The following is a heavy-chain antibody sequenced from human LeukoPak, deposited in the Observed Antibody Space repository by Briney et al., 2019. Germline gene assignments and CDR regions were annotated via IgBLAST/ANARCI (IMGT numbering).Heavy chain of an antibody. J-gene: IGHJ4*02. V-gene: IGHV3-23*01. Sequence: GGSLRLSCAVSGITLSNYGMSWVRQAPGKGLEWVAGLGGSGGTTNYADSVKGRFTISRDNRKNTLYLQMNSLRAEDTALYYCARDRLGPSFSVSHFDLWGQGTLVTVSS. CDR2: LGGSGGTT. CDR1: GITLSNYG. D-gene: IGHD3-3*02. CDR3: ARDRLGPSFSVSHFDL.